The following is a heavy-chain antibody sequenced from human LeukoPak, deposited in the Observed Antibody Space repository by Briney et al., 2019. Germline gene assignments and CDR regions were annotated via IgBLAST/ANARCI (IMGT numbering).Heavy chain of an antibody. Sequence: SVKVSCKASGGTFSSYAISWVRQAPGQGLEWMGRIIPIFGTANYAQKFQGRVTITADKSTSTAYMELSSLRSEDTAVYYCAGHRRDGHKPFDYWGQGTLVTVSS. D-gene: IGHD5-24*01. J-gene: IGHJ4*02. CDR3: AGHRRDGHKPFDY. CDR2: IIPIFGTA. CDR1: GGTFSSYA. V-gene: IGHV1-69*06.